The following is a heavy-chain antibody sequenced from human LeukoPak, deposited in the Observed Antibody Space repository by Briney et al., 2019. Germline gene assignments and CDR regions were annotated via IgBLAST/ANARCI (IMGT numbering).Heavy chain of an antibody. CDR2: INKDGSEE. CDR1: EFMFSDYW. V-gene: IGHV3-7*01. Sequence: GGSLRLSCAASEFMFSDYWMSWVRQAPGKGPEWVASINKDGSEEYYADSVKGRFTVSRDSAKNSLFLQMNNLRVEDTAIYYCATYDNWVAGDVWGQGTRSPSP. D-gene: IGHD1-1*01. CDR3: ATYDNWVAGDV. J-gene: IGHJ6*02.